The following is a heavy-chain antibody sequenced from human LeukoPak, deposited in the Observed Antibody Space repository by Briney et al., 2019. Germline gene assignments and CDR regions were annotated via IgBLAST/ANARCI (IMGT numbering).Heavy chain of an antibody. CDR3: ARGYFYDSSGVFDY. Sequence: GGSLILSCAAAAVSFSSYWMSWVRQPPGEGLEWGANIKQDGSENYYVDSVKGRFTISRDNAKNPLYLQMNRLRAEDTAVYYCARGYFYDSSGVFDYWGQGTLVTVCS. CDR2: IKQDGSEN. J-gene: IGHJ4*02. D-gene: IGHD3-22*01. CDR1: AVSFSSYW. V-gene: IGHV3-7*01.